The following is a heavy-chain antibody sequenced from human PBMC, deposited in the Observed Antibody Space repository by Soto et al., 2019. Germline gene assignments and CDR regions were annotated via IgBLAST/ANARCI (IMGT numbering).Heavy chain of an antibody. V-gene: IGHV3-21*06. D-gene: IGHD6-19*01. CDR2: ISRRSRLI. Sequence: PVGALRVSCAAAGVSCSSDRFNWVRQARGNGVEWFASISRRSRLILYADSVRGRFVIPSDNALNSLSLQMNSPSDEDTAIYYCARERGEYDSGWYIDRWGQGTPVTVS. CDR1: GVSCSSDR. J-gene: IGHJ5*02. CDR3: ARERGEYDSGWYIDR.